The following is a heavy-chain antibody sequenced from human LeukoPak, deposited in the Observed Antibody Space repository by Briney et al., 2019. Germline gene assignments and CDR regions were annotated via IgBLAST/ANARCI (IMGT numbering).Heavy chain of an antibody. Sequence: GGSLRLSCAASDFTVSTNYMTWVRQAPGKGLEWVSTIRGTGDSTHYADSVKGRFIISRDKSKNMLYLQMNGLRAEDTAIYYCAKGQELDDGAFDSWGQGTLVTVSS. V-gene: IGHV3-23*01. D-gene: IGHD1-1*01. CDR3: AKGQELDDGAFDS. CDR1: DFTVSTNY. J-gene: IGHJ4*02. CDR2: IRGTGDST.